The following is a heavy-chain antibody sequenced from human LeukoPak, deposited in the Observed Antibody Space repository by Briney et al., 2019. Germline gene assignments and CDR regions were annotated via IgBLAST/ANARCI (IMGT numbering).Heavy chain of an antibody. J-gene: IGHJ3*02. Sequence: PGGSLRLSCAASGFTFSSYAMSWVRQAPGKGLEWVSVISGSGDNTYYADSVKGRFTISRDNSENTLYLQINSLRAEDTAVYYCARFSPDDAFDIWGQGTMVTVSS. CDR2: ISGSGDNT. V-gene: IGHV3-23*01. CDR3: ARFSPDDAFDI. D-gene: IGHD3-3*01. CDR1: GFTFSSYA.